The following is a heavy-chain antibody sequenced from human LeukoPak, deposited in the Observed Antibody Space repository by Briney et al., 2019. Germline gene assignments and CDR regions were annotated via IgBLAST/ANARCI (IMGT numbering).Heavy chain of an antibody. D-gene: IGHD3-10*02. CDR1: GFTYSSYE. V-gene: IGHV3-48*03. CDR3: AELGITMIGGV. J-gene: IGHJ6*04. Sequence: GGSLTLSCAASGFTYSSYEMIWVRQAPGEGLEWVSYISSSGSTIYYADSVKGRFTISRDNAKNSLYLQMYSLRAEDTAVYYCAELGITMIGGVWGKGTTVTISS. CDR2: ISSSGSTI.